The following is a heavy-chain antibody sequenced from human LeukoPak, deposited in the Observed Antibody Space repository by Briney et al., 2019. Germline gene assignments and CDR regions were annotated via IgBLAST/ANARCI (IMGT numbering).Heavy chain of an antibody. CDR3: AKDRLPFDY. CDR1: GFTFSDYY. Sequence: GGSLRLSCAASGFTFSDYYMSWIRQAPGKGLEWVAFIRYDGSNKYYADSVKGRFTISRDNSKNTLYLQMNSLRAEDTAVYYCAKDRLPFDYWGQGTLVTVSS. CDR2: IRYDGSNK. V-gene: IGHV3-30*02. D-gene: IGHD5-18*01. J-gene: IGHJ4*02.